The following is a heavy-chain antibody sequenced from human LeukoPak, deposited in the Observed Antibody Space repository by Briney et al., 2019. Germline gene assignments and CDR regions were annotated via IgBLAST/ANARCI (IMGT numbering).Heavy chain of an antibody. CDR1: GGSISSSSSY. V-gene: IGHV4-39*01. D-gene: IGHD2-8*01. CDR2: IYYSGSS. Sequence: SSETLSLTCGVSGGSISSSSSYWGWIRQPPGKGLEWIGSIYYSGSSFDNPALKSRVTISVDTSKSQFSLKLSSVTAADTAVYYRASETQVWPARLYWGQGTLVTVSS. J-gene: IGHJ4*02. CDR3: ASETQVWPARLY.